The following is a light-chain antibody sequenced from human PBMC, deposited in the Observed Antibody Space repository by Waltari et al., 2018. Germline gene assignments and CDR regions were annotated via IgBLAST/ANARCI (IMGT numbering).Light chain of an antibody. J-gene: IGKJ1*01. CDR3: QQYTNWPRT. CDR1: QSVSSN. Sequence: EILMTQSPATLSVSPGESATLSCRASQSVSSNLAWYQQKPGQAPRLLIYGASTRATGIPARFSGSGSGTEFTLTISSLQSEDFAVYYCQQYTNWPRTFGQGTKVEIK. CDR2: GAS. V-gene: IGKV3-15*01.